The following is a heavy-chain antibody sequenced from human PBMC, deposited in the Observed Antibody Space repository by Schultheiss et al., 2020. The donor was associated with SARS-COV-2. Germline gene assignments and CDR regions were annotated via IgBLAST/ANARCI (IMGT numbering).Heavy chain of an antibody. Sequence: SQTLSLTCAVYGGSFSGYYWSWIRQSPGKGLEWIGQVSHSGGTHYSPSLKRRVTISVDTSKNQFSLKVTSVSAADTAVYYCARRDSSGSRPDFDYWGQGTLVTVSS. D-gene: IGHD6-19*01. CDR1: GGSFSGYY. V-gene: IGHV4-34*01. J-gene: IGHJ4*02. CDR2: VSHSGGT. CDR3: ARRDSSGSRPDFDY.